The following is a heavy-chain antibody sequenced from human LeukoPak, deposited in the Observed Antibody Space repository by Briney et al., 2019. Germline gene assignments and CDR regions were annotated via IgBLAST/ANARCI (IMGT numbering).Heavy chain of an antibody. D-gene: IGHD6-13*01. Sequence: GGSLRLSCAASGFTFSTYAMTWVRQAPGKGLEWVSGIGASGGNAYYADSVKGRFTISRDNSKSTLYLQMNSLRAEDTAVYYCAAAAGYRFDIWGRGTMVTVSS. CDR1: GFTFSTYA. J-gene: IGHJ3*02. CDR3: AAAAGYRFDI. V-gene: IGHV3-23*01. CDR2: IGASGGNA.